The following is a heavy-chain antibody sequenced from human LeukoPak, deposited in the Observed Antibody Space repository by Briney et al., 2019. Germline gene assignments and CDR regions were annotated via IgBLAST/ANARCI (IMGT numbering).Heavy chain of an antibody. V-gene: IGHV4-61*02. CDR2: IYTSGST. J-gene: IGHJ5*02. CDR3: ARELLGFGELIVFDP. CDR1: GGSISSGSYY. D-gene: IGHD3-10*01. Sequence: PSETLSLTCTVSGGSISSGSYYWSWIRQPAGKGLEWIGRIYTSGSTNYNPSLKSRVTISVDTSKNQFSLKLSSVTAADTAVYYCARELLGFGELIVFDPWGQGTLVTVSS.